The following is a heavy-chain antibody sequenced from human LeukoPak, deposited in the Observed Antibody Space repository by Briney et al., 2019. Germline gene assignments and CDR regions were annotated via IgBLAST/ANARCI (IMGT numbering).Heavy chain of an antibody. CDR2: IIPIFGTA. J-gene: IGHJ6*03. D-gene: IGHD6-13*01. Sequence: SVKVSCKASGGTFSSYAISWVRQAPGQGLEWMGRIIPIFGTANYAQKFQGRVTITTDESTSTAYMELSSLRSEDTAVYYCARDGRVGSSWCYYYYMDVWGKGTTVTVSS. V-gene: IGHV1-69*05. CDR3: ARDGRVGSSWCYYYYMDV. CDR1: GGTFSSYA.